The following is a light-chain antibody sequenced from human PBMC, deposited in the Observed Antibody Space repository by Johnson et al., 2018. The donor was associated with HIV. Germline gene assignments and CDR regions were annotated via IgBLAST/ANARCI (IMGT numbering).Light chain of an antibody. V-gene: IGLV1-51*01. CDR2: DNH. J-gene: IGLJ1*01. CDR1: SSNIGNNY. Sequence: HSVLTQPPSVSAAPGQKVTISCSGSSSNIGNNYVSWYQQLPGTAPKVLIYDNHKRPSGIPYRVSGSKSGTSATLGITGLQTGDEADYYCGTWDSSLSVYVFGTGTKVTGL. CDR3: GTWDSSLSVYV.